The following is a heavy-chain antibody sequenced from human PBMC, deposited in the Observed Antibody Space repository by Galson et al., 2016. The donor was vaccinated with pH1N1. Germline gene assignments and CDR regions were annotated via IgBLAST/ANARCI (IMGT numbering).Heavy chain of an antibody. CDR3: AREDYYDVDLSDWYFDL. Sequence: SVKASCKATGGTFNSNGLSWVRQAPGQGLEWMGRIIPILGTPNYAQKFQGKITITADESTSTAYMELSSLRSEDTALYYCAREDYYDVDLSDWYFDLWGRGTLVTVSS. CDR2: IIPILGTP. D-gene: IGHD3-22*01. V-gene: IGHV1-69*13. J-gene: IGHJ2*01. CDR1: GGTFNSNG.